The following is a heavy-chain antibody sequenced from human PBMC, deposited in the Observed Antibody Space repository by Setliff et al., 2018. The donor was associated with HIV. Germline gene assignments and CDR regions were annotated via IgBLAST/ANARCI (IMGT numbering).Heavy chain of an antibody. D-gene: IGHD6-19*01. Sequence: SVKVSCKASGFTFTSSAMQWVRQARGQRLEWIGWIVVGSGNTNYAQKFQERVTITRDMSTSTAYMELSSLRSEDTAVYYCAADQQWLFGETYYFDYWGQGTLVTVSS. V-gene: IGHV1-58*02. CDR3: AADQQWLFGETYYFDY. CDR2: IVVGSGNT. CDR1: GFTFTSSA. J-gene: IGHJ4*02.